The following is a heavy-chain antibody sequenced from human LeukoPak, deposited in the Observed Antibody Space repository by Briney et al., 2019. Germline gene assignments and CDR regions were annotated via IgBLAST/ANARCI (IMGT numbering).Heavy chain of an antibody. CDR2: ISTYNGNT. CDR3: AREVYGYSSGWYPLDAFDI. CDR1: DYTFTSYG. J-gene: IGHJ3*02. Sequence: ASVKVSCKAPDYTFTSYGLSWVRQAPGQGLEWMGWISTYNGNTNYAQKLQGRVTMTTDTSTSTAYMELRSLRSDDTAVYYCAREVYGYSSGWYPLDAFDIWGQGTMVTVSS. D-gene: IGHD6-19*01. V-gene: IGHV1-18*01.